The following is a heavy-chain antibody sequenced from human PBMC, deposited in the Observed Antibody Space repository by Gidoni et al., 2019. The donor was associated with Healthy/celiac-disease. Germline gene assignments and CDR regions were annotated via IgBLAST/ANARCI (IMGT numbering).Heavy chain of an antibody. CDR1: GYTFTSYY. V-gene: IGHV1-46*01. Sequence: QVQLVQSGAEVKKPGASVKVSCKASGYTFTSYYMHWVRQAPGQGLERMGIINPSGGSTSYAQKYQGRVTMTRDTSTSTVYMELSSLRSEDTAVYYCARAMELVLGYYYYYGMDVWGQGTTVTVSS. CDR3: ARAMELVLGYYYYYGMDV. J-gene: IGHJ6*02. CDR2: INPSGGST. D-gene: IGHD6-6*01.